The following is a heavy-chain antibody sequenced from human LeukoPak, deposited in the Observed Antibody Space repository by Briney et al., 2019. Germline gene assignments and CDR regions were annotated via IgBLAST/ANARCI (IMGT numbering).Heavy chain of an antibody. CDR3: ARLNSGVSSWSYYYYYMDV. CDR1: GYSISSGYY. D-gene: IGHD6-13*01. V-gene: IGHV4-38-2*02. J-gene: IGHJ6*03. Sequence: SETLSLTCTVSGYSISSGYYWGWIRPPPGKGLEWIGSIYHSGSTYYNPSLKSRVTISVDTSKNQFSLKLSSVTAADTAVYYCARLNSGVSSWSYYYYYMDVWGKGTTVTVPS. CDR2: IYHSGST.